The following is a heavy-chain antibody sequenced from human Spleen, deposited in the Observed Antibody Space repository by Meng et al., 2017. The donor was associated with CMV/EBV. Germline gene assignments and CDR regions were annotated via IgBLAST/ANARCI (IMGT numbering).Heavy chain of an antibody. Sequence: SETLSLTCTVSGYSISSDYYWGWVRQPPGKGLEWIGSMYHSGSSYYNPSLESRVIISLDTSKNQFSLRLRSVTAADTAVYYCARVPFRYDILTGYSSGYYYGMDVWGQGTTVTVSS. CDR3: ARVPFRYDILTGYSSGYYYGMDV. CDR2: MYHSGSS. V-gene: IGHV4-38-2*02. J-gene: IGHJ6*02. D-gene: IGHD3-9*01. CDR1: GYSISSDYY.